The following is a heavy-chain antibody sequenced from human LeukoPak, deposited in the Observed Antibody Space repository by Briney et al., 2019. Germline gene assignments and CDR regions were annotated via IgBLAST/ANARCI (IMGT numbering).Heavy chain of an antibody. CDR2: IYYSGST. J-gene: IGHJ4*02. D-gene: IGHD3-3*01. V-gene: IGHV4-39*01. CDR1: GGSISSSSYY. CDR3: ARCGYYDFWSGYNPATFDY. Sequence: SETLSLTCTVSGGSISSSSYYCGWIRQPPGEGLEWIGCIYYSGSTYYNPSFKSRVTISLDTSKNQFSLKLSSVTAADTAVYYCARCGYYDFWSGYNPATFDYWGQETLVTVSS.